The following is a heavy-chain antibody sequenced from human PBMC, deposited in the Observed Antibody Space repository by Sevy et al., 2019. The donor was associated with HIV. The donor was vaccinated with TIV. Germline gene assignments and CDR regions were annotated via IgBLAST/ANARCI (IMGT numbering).Heavy chain of an antibody. CDR2: INSDGSST. D-gene: IGHD2-2*01. Sequence: GGSLRLSCAASGFTFSSYCRHWVRQAPGKGLVWVSRINSDGSSTSYADSVKGRFTISRDNAKNTLYLQMNSLGAEDTAVYYSAGGTCSSTSCYGDNWFDPWGQGTLVTVSS. CDR1: GFTFSSYC. V-gene: IGHV3-74*01. CDR3: AGGTCSSTSCYGDNWFDP. J-gene: IGHJ5*02.